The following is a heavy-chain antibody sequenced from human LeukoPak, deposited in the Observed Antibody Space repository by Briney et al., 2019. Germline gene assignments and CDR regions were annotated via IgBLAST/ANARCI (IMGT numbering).Heavy chain of an antibody. CDR2: ISSSCSTI. CDR1: GFTFSDYY. V-gene: IGHV3-11*01. D-gene: IGHD3-10*01. Sequence: GGSLRLSCAASGFTFSDYYMSWLRQAPGKGLEGVSYISSSCSTIYYVDPVKGRFTISRDNAKNSLYLQMNSLRAEDTAVYYCARDSGSPLWGQGTMVTVSS. J-gene: IGHJ3*01. CDR3: ARDSGSPL.